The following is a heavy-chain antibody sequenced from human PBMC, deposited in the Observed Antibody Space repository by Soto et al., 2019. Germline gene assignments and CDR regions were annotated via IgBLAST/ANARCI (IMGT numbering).Heavy chain of an antibody. V-gene: IGHV3-23*01. CDR2: IRGDGGQT. D-gene: IGHD3-10*01. CDR1: GLTFTSYG. Sequence: GSLSLSGTAAGLTFTSYGMCWVRQAPGKGLQWVSTIRGDGGQTHYTDSVKGRFTIYRDNSKNTLYLQMNSLRAEDTAVYYCAKDYYGSPWGQGTLVTASS. J-gene: IGHJ5*02. CDR3: AKDYYGSP.